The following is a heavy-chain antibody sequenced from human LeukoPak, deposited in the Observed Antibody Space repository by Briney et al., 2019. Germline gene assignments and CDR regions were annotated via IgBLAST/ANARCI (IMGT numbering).Heavy chain of an antibody. CDR2: IYYSGST. V-gene: IGHV4-61*01. CDR1: GGSVSSGSYY. D-gene: IGHD6-13*01. J-gene: IGHJ4*02. CDR3: ARDSSSWYFYFDY. Sequence: SETLSLTCTASGGSVSSGSYYWSWIRQPPGKGLEWIGYIYYSGSTNYNPSLKSRVTISVDTSKNQFSLKLSSVTAADTAVYYCARDSSSWYFYFDYWGQGTLVTVSS.